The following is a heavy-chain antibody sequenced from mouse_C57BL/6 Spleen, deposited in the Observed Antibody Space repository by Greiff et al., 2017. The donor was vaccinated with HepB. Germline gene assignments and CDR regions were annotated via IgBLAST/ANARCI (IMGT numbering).Heavy chain of an antibody. CDR1: GYTFTSYW. D-gene: IGHD1-1*01. J-gene: IGHJ2*01. CDR2: IDPSDSYT. V-gene: IGHV1-69*01. Sequence: VQLQQSGAELVMPGASVKLSCKASGYTFTSYWMHWVKQRPGQGLEWIGEIDPSDSYTNYNQKFKGKSTLTVDKSSSTAYMQLSSLTSEDSAVYYCARSAYYGSSYDFDYWGQGTTLTVSS. CDR3: ARSAYYGSSYDFDY.